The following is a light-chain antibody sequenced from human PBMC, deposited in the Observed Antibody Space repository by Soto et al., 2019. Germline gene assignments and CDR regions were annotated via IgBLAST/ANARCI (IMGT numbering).Light chain of an antibody. J-gene: IGLJ3*02. CDR1: NSDIGAYKY. V-gene: IGLV2-14*01. CDR2: EVN. Sequence: QSALTQPASVPGSPGQSITISCTGTNSDIGAYKYVSWYQHHQGKAPKLVIYEVNNRPSGTSNRFSGSKSGNTASLTISGLQTEDEADYYCNSFAGSNTWVFGGGTKVTVL. CDR3: NSFAGSNTWV.